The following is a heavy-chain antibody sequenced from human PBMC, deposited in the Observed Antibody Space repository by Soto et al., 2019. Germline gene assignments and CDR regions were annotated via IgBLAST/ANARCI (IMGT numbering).Heavy chain of an antibody. CDR2: IYYSGST. Sequence: QVPLQESGPGLVKPSQTLSLTCTVSGGSISSGDYYWSWIRQPAEKGLEWIGYIYYSGSTYYNPSLKSRVTISVDTSKNQFSLKLSSVTAADTAVYYCARAQGSAFLVSWGQGTMVTVSS. CDR1: GGSISSGDYY. CDR3: ARAQGSAFLVS. J-gene: IGHJ4*02. D-gene: IGHD3-10*01. V-gene: IGHV4-30-4*01.